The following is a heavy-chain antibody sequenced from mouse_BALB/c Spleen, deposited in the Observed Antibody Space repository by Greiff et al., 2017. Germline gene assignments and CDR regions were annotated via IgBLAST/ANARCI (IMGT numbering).Heavy chain of an antibody. D-gene: IGHD1-1*01. CDR1: GYSFTSYY. CDR2: IDPFNGGT. CDR3: ARHYYGSSMDY. Sequence: VQLQQSGPELMKPGASVKISCKASGYSFTSYYMHWVKQSHGKSLEWIGYIDPFNGGTSYNQKFKGKATLTVDKSSSTAYMHLSSLTSEDSAVYYCARHYYGSSMDYWGQGTTLTVSS. V-gene: IGHV1S135*01. J-gene: IGHJ2*01.